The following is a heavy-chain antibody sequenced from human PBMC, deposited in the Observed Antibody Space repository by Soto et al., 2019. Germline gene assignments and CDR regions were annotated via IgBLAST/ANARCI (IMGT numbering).Heavy chain of an antibody. CDR3: ARGEQLGSPYYYYYGMDV. CDR1: GFTFSSYA. CDR2: ISYDGSNK. V-gene: IGHV3-30-3*01. Sequence: QVQLVESGGGVVQPGRSLRLSCAASGFTFSSYAMHWVRQAPGKGLEWVAVISYDGSNKYYADSVKGRFTISRDNSKNTLYLQMNSLRAEDTAVYYCARGEQLGSPYYYYYGMDVWGQGTTVTVSS. J-gene: IGHJ6*02. D-gene: IGHD6-13*01.